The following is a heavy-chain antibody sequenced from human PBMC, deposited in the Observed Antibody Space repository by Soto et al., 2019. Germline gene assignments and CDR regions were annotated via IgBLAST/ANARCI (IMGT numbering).Heavy chain of an antibody. D-gene: IGHD3-16*01. V-gene: IGHV4-4*02. CDR1: RGSVSKDNW. J-gene: IGHJ4*02. CDR3: TKSSAYALDY. CDR2: VHYYGGT. Sequence: SETLSLTCGVSRGSVSKDNWWSWVRQSPGKGLEWIGEVHYYGGTNYNPSLESRATISVDTSRNEFSLRLTSVTAADTAMYYCTKSSAYALDYWGQGILVTVSS.